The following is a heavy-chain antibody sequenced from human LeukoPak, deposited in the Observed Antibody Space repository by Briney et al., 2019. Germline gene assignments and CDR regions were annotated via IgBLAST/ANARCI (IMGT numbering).Heavy chain of an antibody. D-gene: IGHD3-10*01. J-gene: IGHJ5*02. CDR3: ARLTMVRGVSWFDP. V-gene: IGHV4-4*07. CDR1: GGPISSYY. Sequence: SENLSLTCTVSGGPISSYYWSWIRQPAGKGLEWIGRIYTSGSTNYNPSLKSRVTMSVDTSKNQFSLKLSFVTAADTAVYYCARLTMVRGVSWFDPWGQGTLVTVSS. CDR2: IYTSGST.